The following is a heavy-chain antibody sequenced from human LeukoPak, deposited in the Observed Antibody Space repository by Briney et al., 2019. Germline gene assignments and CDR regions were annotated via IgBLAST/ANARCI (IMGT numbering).Heavy chain of an antibody. CDR2: IYSDNT. CDR1: GFTVSSNS. V-gene: IGHV3-53*01. CDR3: AKADFVMTYYDY. J-gene: IGHJ4*02. Sequence: PGGSLRLSCTVSGFTVSSNSMSWVRQAPGKGLEWVSFIYSDNTHYSDSVKGRFTISRDNSKNTLYLQMNSLRAEDTAVYYCAKADFVMTYYDYWGQGTLVTVSS. D-gene: IGHD2-21*02.